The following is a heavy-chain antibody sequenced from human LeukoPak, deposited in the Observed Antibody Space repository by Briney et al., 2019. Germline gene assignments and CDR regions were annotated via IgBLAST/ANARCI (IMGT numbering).Heavy chain of an antibody. Sequence: GRSLRLSCAASGFTFSSYGMHWVRQAPGKGLEWVAVISYDGSNKYYADSVKGRFTISRDNSKNTLYLQMNSLRAEDTAVYYCARDGRLHALMVRGVRPYHQFDYWGQGTLVTVSS. CDR2: ISYDGSNK. CDR1: GFTFSSYG. CDR3: ARDGRLHALMVRGVRPYHQFDY. J-gene: IGHJ4*02. D-gene: IGHD3-10*01. V-gene: IGHV3-30*19.